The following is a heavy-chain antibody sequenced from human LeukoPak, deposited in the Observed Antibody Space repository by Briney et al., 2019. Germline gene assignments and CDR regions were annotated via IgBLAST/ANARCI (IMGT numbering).Heavy chain of an antibody. D-gene: IGHD3-10*01. J-gene: IGHJ4*02. Sequence: SDTLSLTCAVSGYSITSRSWWGWIRQPPGKGLEWIGYIYHSGTTYYNPSLQSRVTMSVGTSKNQFSLKLSSVTAVDTAVYYCARKENVYYYFDYWGQGTLVTVSS. V-gene: IGHV4-28*01. CDR2: IYHSGTT. CDR3: ARKENVYYYFDY. CDR1: GYSITSRSW.